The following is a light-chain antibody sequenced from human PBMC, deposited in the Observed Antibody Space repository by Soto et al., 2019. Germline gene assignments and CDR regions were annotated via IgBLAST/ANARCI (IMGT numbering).Light chain of an antibody. V-gene: IGKV3-11*01. CDR3: QQRSNWPRT. Sequence: EIVVTQSPATLSLSPGERATLSCRASQSVSSYLAWYQQKPGQAPRLLIYDASNRATGIPARFSGSGSGTDFTLTISRREPEDVAVYYCQQRSNWPRTVGGGTKVEIK. CDR2: DAS. J-gene: IGKJ4*01. CDR1: QSVSSY.